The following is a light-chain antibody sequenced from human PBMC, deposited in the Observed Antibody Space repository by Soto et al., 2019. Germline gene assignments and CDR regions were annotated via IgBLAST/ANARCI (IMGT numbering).Light chain of an antibody. Sequence: EIVLTQSPATLSLSPGERATLSCRASQSVNTFLAWYQQTPGQAPRLVISDASNRATGIPARSSGSGSGTDFTLTISSLEPEDFAVYYCQQRFNWPGLTFGGGTKVHIK. J-gene: IGKJ4*01. V-gene: IGKV3-11*01. CDR3: QQRFNWPGLT. CDR2: DAS. CDR1: QSVNTF.